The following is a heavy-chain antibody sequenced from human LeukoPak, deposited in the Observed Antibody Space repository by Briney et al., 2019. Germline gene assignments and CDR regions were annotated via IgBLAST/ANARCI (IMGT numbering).Heavy chain of an antibody. D-gene: IGHD1-26*01. CDR1: GGSISSGGYS. CDR2: INHSGST. CDR3: ARSISGSYYGYWYFDL. V-gene: IGHV4-30-2*01. J-gene: IGHJ2*01. Sequence: SQTLSLTCAVSGGSISSGGYSWSWIRQPPGKGLEWIGEINHSGSTNYNPSLKSRVTISVDTSKNQFSLKLSSVTAADTAVYYCARSISGSYYGYWYFDLWGRGTLVTVSS.